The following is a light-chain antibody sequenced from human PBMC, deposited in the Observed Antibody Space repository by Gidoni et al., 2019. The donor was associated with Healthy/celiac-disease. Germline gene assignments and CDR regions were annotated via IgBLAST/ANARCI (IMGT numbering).Light chain of an antibody. CDR1: NIGSKS. CDR2: EDS. Sequence: SYVLTQPPSVSVAPGQTARLTCGGNNIGSKSVHWYQQKPGQAPVLVVYEDSDRPPGIPERFSGSNSGNTATLTISRVEAGDEADYYCQVWDSSSDHPVFGGGTKLTVL. CDR3: QVWDSSSDHPV. J-gene: IGLJ2*01. V-gene: IGLV3-21*02.